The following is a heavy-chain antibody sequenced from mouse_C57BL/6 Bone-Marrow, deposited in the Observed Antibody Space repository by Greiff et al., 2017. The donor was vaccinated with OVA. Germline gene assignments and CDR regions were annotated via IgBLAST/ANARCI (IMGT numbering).Heavy chain of an antibody. CDR3: ARRITTVVYFDY. D-gene: IGHD1-1*01. Sequence: QVQLQQPGAELVKPGASVKLSCKASGYTFTSYWMHWVKQRPGQGLEWIGMIHPNSGSTNYNEKFKSKATLTVDKSSRTAYMQLRSLTSEDSAVYYCARRITTVVYFDYWGQGTTLTVSS. J-gene: IGHJ2*01. V-gene: IGHV1-64*01. CDR2: IHPNSGST. CDR1: GYTFTSYW.